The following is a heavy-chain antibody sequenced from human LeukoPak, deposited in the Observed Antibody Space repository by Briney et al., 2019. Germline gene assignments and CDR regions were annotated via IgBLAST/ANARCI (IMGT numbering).Heavy chain of an antibody. CDR3: ARAPYYYGSGSYGAFDY. J-gene: IGHJ4*02. CDR1: GGSISSYY. D-gene: IGHD3-10*01. Sequence: SETLSLTCTVSGGSISSYYWSWIRQPAGKGLEWIGRIYTSGSTNYNPSLKSRVTMSVDTSKNQFSLKLSSVTAADTAVYYCARAPYYYGSGSYGAFDYWGQGTLVTVPS. V-gene: IGHV4-4*07. CDR2: IYTSGST.